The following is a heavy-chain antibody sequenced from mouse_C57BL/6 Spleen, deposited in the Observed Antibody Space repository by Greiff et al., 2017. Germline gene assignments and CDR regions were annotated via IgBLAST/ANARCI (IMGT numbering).Heavy chain of an antibody. V-gene: IGHV1-82*01. CDR2: IYPGNGGT. CDR3: ARHCDDSSRRYIDD. D-gene: IGHD6-1*01. Sequence: QVQLQQSGPELVKPGASVKISCKASGYAFSSSWMNWVKQRPGKGLEWIGRIYPGNGGTNYNGKFKGKATLTVDKSSSTAYMQLNSLTSEDSAVYFCARHCDDSSRRYIDDWGTGTTVTVSS. CDR1: GYAFSSSW. J-gene: IGHJ1*03.